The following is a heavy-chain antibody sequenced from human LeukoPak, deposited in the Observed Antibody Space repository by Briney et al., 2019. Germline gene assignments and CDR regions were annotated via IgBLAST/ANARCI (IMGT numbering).Heavy chain of an antibody. Sequence: SETLSLTCAVYGGSFSGYYWSWMRQPPGKGLEWIGEINHSGGTNYNPSFKSRVSISVDTSKNQFSLKLSSVTAADTAVYYCARGGYNSGYPYWGQGTLVTVSS. CDR3: ARGGYNSGYPY. CDR2: INHSGGT. CDR1: GGSFSGYY. D-gene: IGHD5-18*01. V-gene: IGHV4-34*01. J-gene: IGHJ4*02.